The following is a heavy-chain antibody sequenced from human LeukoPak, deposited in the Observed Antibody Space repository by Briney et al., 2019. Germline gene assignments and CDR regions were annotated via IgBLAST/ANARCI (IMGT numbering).Heavy chain of an antibody. D-gene: IGHD1-26*01. Sequence: GGSLRLSCAASGFTFSDYYMSWIRQAPGKGLEWVSYISSSGSTIYYADSVKGRFTISRDNSKNTLYLQMNSLRAEDTAVYYCAKDTYSGSYGGQTPFDYWGQGTLVTVSS. CDR2: ISSSGSTI. CDR1: GFTFSDYY. CDR3: AKDTYSGSYGGQTPFDY. V-gene: IGHV3-11*04. J-gene: IGHJ4*02.